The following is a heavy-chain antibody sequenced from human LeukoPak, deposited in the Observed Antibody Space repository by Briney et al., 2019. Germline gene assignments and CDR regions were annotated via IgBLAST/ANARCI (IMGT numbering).Heavy chain of an antibody. CDR3: AKHTFARPFDY. D-gene: IGHD6-6*01. J-gene: IGHJ4*02. CDR1: GGSISSYY. Sequence: SETLSLTCIVSGGSISSYYWSWIRQPPGKGLEWIGYIYHTGDTNSNPSLKSRVTISLDTSKNQFSLRLSSVTAADTAVYYCAKHTFARPFDYWGQGTLVTVSS. CDR2: IYHTGDT. V-gene: IGHV4-59*08.